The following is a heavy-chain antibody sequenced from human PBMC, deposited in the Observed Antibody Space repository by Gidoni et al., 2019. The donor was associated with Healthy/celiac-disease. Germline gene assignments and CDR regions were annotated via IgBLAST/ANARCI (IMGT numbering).Heavy chain of an antibody. V-gene: IGHV3-48*02. CDR3: ARGYSGSYYGLDP. Sequence: EVQLVESGGGLVQPGGSLILSCAASGFTFSSYSMNWVRQAPGKGLEWVSYISSSSSTIYYADSVKGRFTISRDNAKNSLYLQMNSLRDEDTAVYYCARGYSGSYYGLDPWGQGTLVTVSS. CDR1: GFTFSSYS. CDR2: ISSSSSTI. J-gene: IGHJ5*02. D-gene: IGHD1-26*01.